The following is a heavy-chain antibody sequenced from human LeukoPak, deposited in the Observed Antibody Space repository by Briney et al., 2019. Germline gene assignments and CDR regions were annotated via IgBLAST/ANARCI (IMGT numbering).Heavy chain of an antibody. CDR1: GGSISSYY. Sequence: SETLSLTCTVSGGSISSYYWSWIRQPAGKGLEWIGRIYTSGSTNYNPSLKSRVTMSVDTSKNQFSLKLSSVTAADTAVYYCASETSHPYYYYYYMDVWGKGTTVTVSS. V-gene: IGHV4-4*07. J-gene: IGHJ6*03. CDR2: IYTSGST. CDR3: ASETSHPYYYYYYMDV.